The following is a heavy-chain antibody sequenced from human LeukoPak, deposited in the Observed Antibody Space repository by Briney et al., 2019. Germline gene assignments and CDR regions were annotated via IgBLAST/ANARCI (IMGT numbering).Heavy chain of an antibody. D-gene: IGHD1-26*01. Sequence: GGSLRLSCAASGFTFSSYSMNWVRQAPGKGLEWVSYISSSSSTIYYADSVKGRFTISRDNAKNPLYLQMNSLRGDDTAVYYCAKATYSGSFPYFDYWGQGTLVTVSS. J-gene: IGHJ4*02. CDR3: AKATYSGSFPYFDY. CDR1: GFTFSSYS. V-gene: IGHV3-48*01. CDR2: ISSSSSTI.